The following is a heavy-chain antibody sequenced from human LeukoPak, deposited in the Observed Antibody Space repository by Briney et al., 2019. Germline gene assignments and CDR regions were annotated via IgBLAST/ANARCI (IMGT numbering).Heavy chain of an antibody. CDR2: FHYSGST. V-gene: IGHV4-39*01. D-gene: IGHD6-19*01. Sequence: SETLSLTCTVSGDSISSGTYYWGWIRQPPGKGLEWIGSFHYSGSTYYNPSLKSRVTISVDTSKNQISLTLSSVTAADTAVYYCARQTSTGLAKGYFDYWGQGTLVTVSS. CDR1: GDSISSGTYY. J-gene: IGHJ4*02. CDR3: ARQTSTGLAKGYFDY.